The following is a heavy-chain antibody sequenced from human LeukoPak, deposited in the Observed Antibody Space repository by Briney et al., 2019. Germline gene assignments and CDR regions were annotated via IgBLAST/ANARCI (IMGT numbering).Heavy chain of an antibody. J-gene: IGHJ4*02. CDR2: INPSGGST. Sequence: ASVKVSCKASGYTFTSYYMHWVRQAPGQGLEWMGIINPSGGSTSYAQKFQGRVTMTRDTSTSTVYMELSSLRSEDTAVYYCARAGRRITIFGVVRYLWDYWGQGTLVTVSS. V-gene: IGHV1-46*03. CDR3: ARAGRRITIFGVVRYLWDY. CDR1: GYTFTSYY. D-gene: IGHD3-3*01.